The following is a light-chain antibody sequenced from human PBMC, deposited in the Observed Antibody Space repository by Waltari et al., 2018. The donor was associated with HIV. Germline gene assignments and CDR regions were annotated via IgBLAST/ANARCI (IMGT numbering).Light chain of an antibody. CDR1: SSNIGTNS. V-gene: IGLV1-44*01. CDR2: RNN. J-gene: IGLJ1*01. Sequence: QSVLTQPPSASGPPWHRVTISCSGRSSNIGTNSVNWYQHLPETAPKLLIFRNNQRALASPYRFSGFKYGTSASLASSGLKSEDEADYYCAAWDDSLNGDVFGTGTTVTVL. CDR3: AAWDDSLNGDV.